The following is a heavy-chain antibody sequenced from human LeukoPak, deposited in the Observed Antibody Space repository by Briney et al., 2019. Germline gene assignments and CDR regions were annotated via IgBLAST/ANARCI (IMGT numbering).Heavy chain of an antibody. CDR3: ARDGGTAHYNYYGMDV. Sequence: TGGSLRLSCAASGFTFSSYEINWVRKAPGKGLEWLSYISSSGSTIYYADSVKGRFTISRDNAKNSLYLQMNSLRAEDTAVYYCARDGGTAHYNYYGMDVWGQGTTVTVSS. V-gene: IGHV3-48*03. CDR2: ISSSGSTI. CDR1: GFTFSSYE. D-gene: IGHD2-8*02. J-gene: IGHJ6*02.